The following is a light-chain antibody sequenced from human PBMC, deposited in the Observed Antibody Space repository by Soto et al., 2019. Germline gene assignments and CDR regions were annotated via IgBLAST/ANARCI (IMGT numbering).Light chain of an antibody. J-gene: IGKJ5*01. V-gene: IGKV3-15*01. CDR3: QQYNYWPIT. Sequence: VMTQSPATLSVSPGERVTLSCMSIQSVADNLAWFQQKPGQGPRLLIYCASTRATGIPARFSGSGSETDSTLTVSSLRSEDSEVYYCQQYNYWPITFGQGTRLEIK. CDR2: CAS. CDR1: QSVADN.